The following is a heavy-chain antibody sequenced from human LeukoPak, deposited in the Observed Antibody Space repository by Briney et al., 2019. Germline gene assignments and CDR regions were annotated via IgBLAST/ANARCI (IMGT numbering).Heavy chain of an antibody. CDR3: ARPRDDSGYYYVASY. D-gene: IGHD3-22*01. V-gene: IGHV3-30*03. CDR1: GFTFSSYG. CDR2: ISYDESNK. J-gene: IGHJ4*02. Sequence: GGSLRLSCAASGFTFSSYGMHWARQAPGKGLEWVAVISYDESNKYYADSVKGRFTISRDTSKNTLYLQMNSLGVDDTAVYYCARPRDDSGYYYVASYWGQGTLVTVSS.